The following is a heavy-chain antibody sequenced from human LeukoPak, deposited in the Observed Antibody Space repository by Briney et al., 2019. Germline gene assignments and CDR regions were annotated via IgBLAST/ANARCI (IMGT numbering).Heavy chain of an antibody. V-gene: IGHV3-7*05. CDR2: INQDGSEK. CDR3: TTFYTRLTDY. J-gene: IGHJ4*02. CDR1: GFTFNNYW. D-gene: IGHD2/OR15-2a*01. Sequence: GGSLRLSCAAAGFTFNNYWISWVRQAPGKGLEWLATINQDGSEKYYVDSVKGRFTISRDNAKSLLYLQMNSLRAEDTAVYYCTTFYTRLTDYWGQGTLVTVSS.